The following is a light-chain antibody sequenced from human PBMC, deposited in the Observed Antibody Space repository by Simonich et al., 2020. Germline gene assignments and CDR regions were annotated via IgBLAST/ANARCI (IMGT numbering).Light chain of an antibody. V-gene: IGKV1-33*01. Sequence: DLQMTQSPSSLSASVGDRVTITCQASQDISNYLNWYQQKPGKAPKLLIYDASNLETGVPARCSGSGSGTDCTFTSSSLQPEDIATYYCQQYDNLPFGGGTKVEIK. J-gene: IGKJ4*01. CDR2: DAS. CDR3: QQYDNLP. CDR1: QDISNY.